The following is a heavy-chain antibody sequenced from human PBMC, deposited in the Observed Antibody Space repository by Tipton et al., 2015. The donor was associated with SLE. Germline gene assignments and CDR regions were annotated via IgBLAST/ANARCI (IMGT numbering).Heavy chain of an antibody. V-gene: IGHV3-11*01. J-gene: IGHJ4*02. CDR2: ISSSGSTI. CDR3: ARVSGLGNYAHADS. D-gene: IGHD3-16*01. CDR1: GFTFSDYY. Sequence: SLRLSCAASGFTFSDYYMSWIRQAPGEGLEWLSYISSSGSTIYYAGSVKGRFTISRDNAKNSLYLQMNSLRVEDTAVYYCARVSGLGNYAHADSWGQGTLITVSS.